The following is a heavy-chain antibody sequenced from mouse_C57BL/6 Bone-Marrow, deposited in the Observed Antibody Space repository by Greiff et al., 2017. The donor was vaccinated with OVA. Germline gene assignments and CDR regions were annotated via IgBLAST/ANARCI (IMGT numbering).Heavy chain of an antibody. CDR1: GFSFNTYA. CDR3: VRQRGTGTFYAMDY. CDR2: IRSKSNNYAT. Sequence: EVKLVESGGGLVQPKGSLKLSCAASGFSFNTYAMNWVRQAPGKGLEWVARIRSKSNNYATYYADSVKDRFTISRDDSESMLYLQMNNLKTEDTAMYYCVRQRGTGTFYAMDYWGQGTSVTVSS. D-gene: IGHD4-1*01. J-gene: IGHJ4*01. V-gene: IGHV10-1*01.